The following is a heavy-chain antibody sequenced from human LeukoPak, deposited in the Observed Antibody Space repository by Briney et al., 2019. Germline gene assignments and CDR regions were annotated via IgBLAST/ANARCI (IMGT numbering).Heavy chain of an antibody. CDR1: GFTVSSNY. Sequence: GGSLRLSCAASGFTVSSNYMTRVRQPPGKGLEWISIMFSGGITYHADSVKGRFTISRDNSKNTLYLQMNSLRPDDTAVYYCAREEMTTVGASYYFFALDVWGQGTTVTVSS. V-gene: IGHV3-66*02. CDR2: MFSGGIT. J-gene: IGHJ6*02. CDR3: AREEMTTVGASYYFFALDV. D-gene: IGHD4-11*01.